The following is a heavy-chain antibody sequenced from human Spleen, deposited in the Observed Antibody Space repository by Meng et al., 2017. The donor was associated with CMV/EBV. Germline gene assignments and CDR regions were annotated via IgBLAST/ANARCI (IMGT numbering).Heavy chain of an antibody. V-gene: IGHV4-31*03. J-gene: IGHJ6*02. CDR1: GGSISSGDYF. CDR3: ARDDRAYYYGMDV. CDR2: IYYSGST. Sequence: SETLSLTCTISGGSISSGDYFWTWVRQHPEKGLEWIGYIYYSGSTYYNPSLKSRVTISVGTSKNQFSLKLSSVTAADTAVYYCARDDRAYYYGMDVWGQGTTVTVSS.